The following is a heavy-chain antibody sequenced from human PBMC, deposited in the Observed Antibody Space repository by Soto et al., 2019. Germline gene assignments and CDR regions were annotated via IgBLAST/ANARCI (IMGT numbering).Heavy chain of an antibody. CDR1: GFTFSSYA. J-gene: IGHJ3*02. CDR3: ARGRLGTTVNMWNDAFDI. V-gene: IGHV3-64*01. Sequence: GGSLRLSCAASGFTFSSYAMHWVRQAPGKGLEYVSAISSNGGSTYYANSVKGRFTISRDNSKNTLYLQMGSLRAEDMAVYYCARGRLGTTVNMWNDAFDIWGQGTMVTVSS. CDR2: ISSNGGST. D-gene: IGHD4-17*01.